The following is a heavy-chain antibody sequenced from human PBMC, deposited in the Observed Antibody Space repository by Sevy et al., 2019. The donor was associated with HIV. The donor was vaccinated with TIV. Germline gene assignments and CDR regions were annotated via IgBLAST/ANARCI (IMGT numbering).Heavy chain of an antibody. V-gene: IGHV3-23*01. D-gene: IGHD2-8*01. Sequence: GGSLILSCAASVFDFSIYSMSWVRQAPGKGLEWVSTLSFGCGKINYADSVKGRFTISRDNSKSSVYLQMNNMRVEDTAVYYCAREGCTKPHDYWGQGTLVTVSS. CDR1: VFDFSIYS. J-gene: IGHJ4*02. CDR2: LSFGCGKI. CDR3: AREGCTKPHDY.